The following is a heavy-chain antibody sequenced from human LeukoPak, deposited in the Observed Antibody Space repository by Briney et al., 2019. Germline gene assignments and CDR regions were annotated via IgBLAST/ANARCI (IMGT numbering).Heavy chain of an antibody. CDR2: IDPSDSYT. V-gene: IGHV5-10-1*01. Sequence: GESLRISCKGSGYSFTSYWISWVRQLPGKGLGWMGRIDPSDSYTNYSPSFQGHVTISADKSISTAYLQWSSLKASDTAMYYCAKSPIVVVPAAMGGNDYWGQGTLVTVSS. CDR1: GYSFTSYW. D-gene: IGHD2-2*01. CDR3: AKSPIVVVPAAMGGNDY. J-gene: IGHJ4*02.